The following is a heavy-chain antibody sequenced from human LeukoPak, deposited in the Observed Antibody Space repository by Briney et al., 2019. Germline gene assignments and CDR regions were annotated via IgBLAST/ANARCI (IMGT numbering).Heavy chain of an antibody. J-gene: IGHJ4*02. CDR1: GFTFSSYA. CDR2: ISYDGSNK. CDR3: ARDGSGSHYTSLHDY. Sequence: GGSLRLSCAASGFTFSSYAMHWVRQAPGKGLEWVAVISYDGSNKYYADSVKGRFTISRDNSKNTLYLQMNSLRAEDTAVYYCARDGSGSHYTSLHDYWGQGTLVTVSS. V-gene: IGHV3-30-3*01. D-gene: IGHD3-10*01.